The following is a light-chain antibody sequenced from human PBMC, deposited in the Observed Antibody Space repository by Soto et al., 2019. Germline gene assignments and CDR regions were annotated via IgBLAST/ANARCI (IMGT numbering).Light chain of an antibody. CDR3: QHYNSYSEA. Sequence: AIRMTQSPSSLSSSTGDRVTITCRASQGISSYLAWYQQKQGKAPKLLTYKASTLKSGVPSRFSGSVSGTEGTITISSLKTDDGATYYCQHYNSYSEAFGQGTKVDIK. CDR1: QGISSY. CDR2: KAS. J-gene: IGKJ1*01. V-gene: IGKV1-8*01.